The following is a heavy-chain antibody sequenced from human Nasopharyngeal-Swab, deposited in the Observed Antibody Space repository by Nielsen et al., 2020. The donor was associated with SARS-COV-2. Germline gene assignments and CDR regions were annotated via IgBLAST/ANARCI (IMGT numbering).Heavy chain of an antibody. V-gene: IGHV5-51*01. CDR2: IYPGDSDT. D-gene: IGHD3-10*01. CDR1: GYRFSSYW. J-gene: IGHJ4*02. Sequence: GESLKISCKGSGYRFSSYWIGWVRQMPGKGLEWMGIIYPGDSDTRYSPSFQGQVTISADKSISTAYLQWSSLKASDTAMYYCARQARRVSMVRGVMYFDYWGQGTLVTVSS. CDR3: ARQARRVSMVRGVMYFDY.